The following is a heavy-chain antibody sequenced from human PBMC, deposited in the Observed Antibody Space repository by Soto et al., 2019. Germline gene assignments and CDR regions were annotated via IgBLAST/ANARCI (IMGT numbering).Heavy chain of an antibody. D-gene: IGHD2-15*01. J-gene: IGHJ4*02. V-gene: IGHV3-72*01. Sequence: EVQLVESGGDLVQPGGSLRLSCAASGFTFSDHFMDWVRQAPGKGLEWVGRIRNKVNGYSTEYAASVKGRFTISRDDSKNSLYLQMNSLKTEDTAVYYCARTGYCSGGSCFPFDFWGQGTLVTVSS. CDR2: IRNKVNGYST. CDR3: ARTGYCSGGSCFPFDF. CDR1: GFTFSDHF.